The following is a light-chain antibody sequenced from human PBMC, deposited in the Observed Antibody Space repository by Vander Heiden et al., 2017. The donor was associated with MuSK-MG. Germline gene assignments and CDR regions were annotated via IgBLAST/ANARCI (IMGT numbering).Light chain of an antibody. CDR1: QYIASY. CDR3: QQSDSTLYT. Sequence: DCQMTESASSLSASVGDRVTITCRASQYIASYLHWYQQPRGNAPKLLIYAAYTLQSVVPSRFSGSGSGTDFTLPIRSLQPEDSATSYCQQSDSTLYTFGQGTKLEIK. J-gene: IGKJ2*01. V-gene: IGKV1-39*01. CDR2: AAY.